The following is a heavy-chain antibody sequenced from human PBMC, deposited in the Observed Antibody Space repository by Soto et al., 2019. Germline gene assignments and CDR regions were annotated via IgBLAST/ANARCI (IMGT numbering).Heavy chain of an antibody. Sequence: EVQLLESGGGLVQPGGSLRLSCAASGFTFSSYAMSWVRQAPGRGLERVSAISGSGGSTYYADSVKGRFTISRDNSMNTLYLQMNSLRAEDTAVYYCAKGRGYCSSTSCYVGSDYWGQGTLVTVSS. J-gene: IGHJ4*02. CDR2: ISGSGGST. V-gene: IGHV3-23*01. D-gene: IGHD2-2*01. CDR3: AKGRGYCSSTSCYVGSDY. CDR1: GFTFSSYA.